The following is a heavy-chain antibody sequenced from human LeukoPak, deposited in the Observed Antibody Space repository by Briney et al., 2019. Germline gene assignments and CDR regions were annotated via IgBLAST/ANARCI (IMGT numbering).Heavy chain of an antibody. D-gene: IGHD4-23*01. Sequence: SETLSHTCTVSGGSISSYYWSWIRQPAGKGLEWIGRIYTSGSTNYNPSLKSRVTMSVDTSKNQFSLKLSSVTAADTAVYYCARGPDYGGNPNWFDPWGQGTLVTVSS. CDR3: ARGPDYGGNPNWFDP. V-gene: IGHV4-4*07. CDR2: IYTSGST. CDR1: GGSISSYY. J-gene: IGHJ5*02.